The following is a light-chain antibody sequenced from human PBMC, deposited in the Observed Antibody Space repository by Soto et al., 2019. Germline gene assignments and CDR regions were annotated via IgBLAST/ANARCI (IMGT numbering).Light chain of an antibody. CDR3: QQAYSFPLT. V-gene: IGKV1-12*01. J-gene: IGKJ4*01. CDR1: QGIGRW. Sequence: DIQMTQSPSSVSASLGDGVTITCRASQGIGRWLAWYQQRPGKAPKLLISAASSLQSGVPSRFSGSGSGTDFTLSISNLQPEDVATYYCQQAYSFPLTFGGGTRVEIK. CDR2: AAS.